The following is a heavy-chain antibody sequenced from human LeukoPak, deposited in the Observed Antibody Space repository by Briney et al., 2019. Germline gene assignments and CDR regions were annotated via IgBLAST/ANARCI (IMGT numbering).Heavy chain of an antibody. Sequence: PSETLSLTCAVYGGSFSGYYWSWIRQPPGKGLEWIGEINHSGGTNYNPSLKSRVTISVDTSKNQFSLKLSSVTAADTAVYYCAGIYCSGGSCYRGRGTDAFDIWGQGTMVTVSS. CDR2: INHSGGT. J-gene: IGHJ3*02. CDR3: AGIYCSGGSCYRGRGTDAFDI. D-gene: IGHD2-15*01. CDR1: GGSFSGYY. V-gene: IGHV4-34*01.